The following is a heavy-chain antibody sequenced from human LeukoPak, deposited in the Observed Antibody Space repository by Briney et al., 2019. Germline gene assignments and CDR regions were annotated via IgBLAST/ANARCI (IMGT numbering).Heavy chain of an antibody. V-gene: IGHV1-69-2*01. Sequence: GASVKVSCKASGYTFTDHYMHWVQQAPGKGLEWMGRVDPEDGETIYAEKFQGRVTITADTFTDTAYMELSSLRSEDTAVYYCATDWGFDPWGQGTLVTVSS. J-gene: IGHJ5*02. CDR3: ATDWGFDP. CDR1: GYTFTDHY. D-gene: IGHD3-16*01. CDR2: VDPEDGET.